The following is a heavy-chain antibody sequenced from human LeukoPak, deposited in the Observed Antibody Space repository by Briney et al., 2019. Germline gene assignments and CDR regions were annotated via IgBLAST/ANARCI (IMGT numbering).Heavy chain of an antibody. Sequence: SETLSLTCTVSGGSISSYYWSWIRQPPGKGLEWIGYIYYSGSTNYNPSLKSRVTISVDTSKNQFSLRLSSVTAADTAVYYCARSVEGYCSGGSCYSYYYYMDVWGKGTTVTVSS. CDR2: IYYSGST. CDR1: GGSISSYY. V-gene: IGHV4-59*01. CDR3: ARSVEGYCSGGSCYSYYYYMDV. D-gene: IGHD2-15*01. J-gene: IGHJ6*03.